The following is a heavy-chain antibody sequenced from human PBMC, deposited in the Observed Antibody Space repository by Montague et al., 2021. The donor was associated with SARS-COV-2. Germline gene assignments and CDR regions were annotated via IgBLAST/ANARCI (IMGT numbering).Heavy chain of an antibody. Sequence: SETLSLTCTVSGGSISSSSYYWGWIRQPPGKGLEWIGSIYYSGSTYYNPSLKSRVTISVDTSKNQFSLKLSSVTAADTAVYYCAGRSSTMVRGVVDYYGMDAWGQGTTVTVSS. CDR2: IYYSGST. CDR3: AGRSSTMVRGVVDYYGMDA. D-gene: IGHD3-10*01. J-gene: IGHJ6*02. CDR1: GGSISSSSYY. V-gene: IGHV4-39*01.